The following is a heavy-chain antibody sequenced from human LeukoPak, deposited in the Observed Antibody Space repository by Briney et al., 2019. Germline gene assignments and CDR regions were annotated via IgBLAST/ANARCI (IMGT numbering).Heavy chain of an antibody. CDR2: ISSSSSYI. V-gene: IGHV3-21*01. CDR3: ARETDLIVVAGFDY. D-gene: IGHD6-19*01. Sequence: GGSLRLSCAASGFTFSSYAMSWVRQAPGKGLEWVSSISSSSSYIYYADSVKGRFTISRDNAKNSLYLQMNSLRAEDTAVYYCARETDLIVVAGFDYWGQGTLVTVSS. CDR1: GFTFSSYA. J-gene: IGHJ4*02.